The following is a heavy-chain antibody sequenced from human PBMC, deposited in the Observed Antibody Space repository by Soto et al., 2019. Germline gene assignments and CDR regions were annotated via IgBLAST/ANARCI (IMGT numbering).Heavy chain of an antibody. CDR3: ARAPPRNYGDSMYYFDY. D-gene: IGHD4-17*01. CDR2: INHSGST. CDR1: GGSFSGYY. V-gene: IGHV4-34*01. J-gene: IGHJ4*02. Sequence: PSQTLSLTCAVYGGSFSGYYWNWIRQPPGKGLEWIGEINHSGSTNYNPSLKSRVTISVDTSKNQFSLKLSSVTAADTAVYYCARAPPRNYGDSMYYFDYWGQGTLVTVSS.